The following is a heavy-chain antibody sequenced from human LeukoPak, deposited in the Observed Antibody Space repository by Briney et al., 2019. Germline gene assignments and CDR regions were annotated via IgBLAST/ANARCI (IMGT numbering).Heavy chain of an antibody. J-gene: IGHJ5*02. CDR3: AREGDIVVVPASIRGIDP. Sequence: PSETLSLTCTVSGDSISSGDYYWSWIRQPAGKGLEWIGRISSSGSTYYNPSLKSRVTISVDTSKNQFSLKLSSVTAADTAVYYCAREGDIVVVPASIRGIDPWGQGTLVTVSS. CDR2: ISSSGST. CDR1: GDSISSGDYY. V-gene: IGHV4-61*02. D-gene: IGHD2-2*02.